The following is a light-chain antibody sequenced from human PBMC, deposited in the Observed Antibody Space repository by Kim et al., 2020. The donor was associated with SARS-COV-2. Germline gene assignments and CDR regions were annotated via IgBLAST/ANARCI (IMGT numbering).Light chain of an antibody. CDR1: SNDIGGYNS. V-gene: IGLV2-11*01. CDR2: DVR. J-gene: IGLJ3*02. Sequence: QSALTQPRSVSGSPGQSVTIPCTGTSNDIGGYNSVSWFQQHPGKAPKLMIYDVRQRPSGVPDRLSGSKSGNTASLTISGLQAEDEADYYCCSSAGSYTVVFGGGTQLTVL. CDR3: CSSAGSYTVV.